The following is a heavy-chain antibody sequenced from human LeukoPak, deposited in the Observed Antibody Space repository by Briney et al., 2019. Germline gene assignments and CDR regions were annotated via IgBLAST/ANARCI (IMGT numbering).Heavy chain of an antibody. J-gene: IGHJ4*02. CDR2: ISSSSSTI. V-gene: IGHV3-48*01. D-gene: IGHD3-3*01. CDR3: AKGLYDFWSGEVYYFDY. Sequence: GGSLRLSCAASGFTFSSYSMNWVRQAPGKGLEWVSYISSSSSTIYYADSVKGRFTISRDNSKNTLYLQMNSLRAEDTAVYYCAKGLYDFWSGEVYYFDYWGQGTLVTVSS. CDR1: GFTFSSYS.